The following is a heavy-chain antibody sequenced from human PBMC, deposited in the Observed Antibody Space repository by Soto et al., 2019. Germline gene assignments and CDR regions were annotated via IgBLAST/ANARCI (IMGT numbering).Heavy chain of an antibody. D-gene: IGHD3-22*01. CDR1: GDSFTGYY. Sequence: ASVKVSCEACGDSFTGYYMHWVRQAPGQGLEWMGWINPNSGGTNYAQKFQGWVTMTRDTSISTAYMELSRLRSDDTAVYYCARDRYYYDSSGYYYVLGAFDIWGQGTMVTVSS. CDR2: INPNSGGT. V-gene: IGHV1-2*04. J-gene: IGHJ3*02. CDR3: ARDRYYYDSSGYYYVLGAFDI.